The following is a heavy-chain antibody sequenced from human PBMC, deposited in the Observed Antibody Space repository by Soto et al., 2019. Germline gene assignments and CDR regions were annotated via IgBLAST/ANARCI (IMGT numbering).Heavy chain of an antibody. Sequence: QVQLQESGPGLVKPSETLSLTCTVSGGSINSYYWSWIRQPPGKGLEWIGYIYYSGSTNYHPPLKSRVTRSVDPSKDQFSLMQSSVPAADTAVYYCARHRYSYRSYYFDYWGQGTLVTVSS. CDR1: GGSINSYY. CDR2: IYYSGST. J-gene: IGHJ4*02. CDR3: ARHRYSYRSYYFDY. V-gene: IGHV4-59*08. D-gene: IGHD5-18*01.